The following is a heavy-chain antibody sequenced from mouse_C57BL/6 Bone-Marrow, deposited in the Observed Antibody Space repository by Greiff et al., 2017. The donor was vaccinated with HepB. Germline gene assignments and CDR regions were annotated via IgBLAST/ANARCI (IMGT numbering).Heavy chain of an antibody. CDR2: IDPSDSYT. J-gene: IGHJ1*03. CDR3: ARSNWDVSYWYFDV. D-gene: IGHD4-1*01. Sequence: QVQLQQPGAELVRPGTSVKLSCKASGYTFTSYWMPWVKQRPGQGLEWIGVIDPSDSYTNYNQKFKGKATLTVDTSYSTAYMQLSSLTSEDSAVYYWARSNWDVSYWYFDVWGKGTTVTGAS. CDR1: GYTFTSYW. V-gene: IGHV1-59*01.